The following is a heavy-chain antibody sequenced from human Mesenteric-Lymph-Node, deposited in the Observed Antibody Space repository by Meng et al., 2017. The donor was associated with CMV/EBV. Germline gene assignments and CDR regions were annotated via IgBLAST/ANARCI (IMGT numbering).Heavy chain of an antibody. CDR2: ISAYNGNT. CDR3: ARDQYSSSWYRGYYYYYGMDV. CDR1: GYTFTGYY. V-gene: IGHV1-18*04. Sequence: ASVKVSCKASGYTFTGYYMHWVRQAPGQGLEWMGWISAYNGNTNYAQKLQGRVTMTTDTSTSTAYMELRSLRSDDTAVYYCARDQYSSSWYRGYYYYYGMDVWGQGTTVTVSS. D-gene: IGHD6-13*01. J-gene: IGHJ6*02.